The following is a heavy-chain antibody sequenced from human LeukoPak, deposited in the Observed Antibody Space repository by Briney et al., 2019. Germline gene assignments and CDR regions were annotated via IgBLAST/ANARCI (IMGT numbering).Heavy chain of an antibody. J-gene: IGHJ4*02. V-gene: IGHV3-7*01. Sequence: GGSLRLSCAASGFTFNNYWMSWVRQAPGKGLEWLANIKRDGTDKYYVGSVEGRFTISRDNAKNSLFLQMSSLRAEDTTIYYCTRALYNTGWYPDYFDSWGQGTLVTVSS. CDR3: TRALYNTGWYPDYFDS. CDR1: GFTFNNYW. D-gene: IGHD6-19*01. CDR2: IKRDGTDK.